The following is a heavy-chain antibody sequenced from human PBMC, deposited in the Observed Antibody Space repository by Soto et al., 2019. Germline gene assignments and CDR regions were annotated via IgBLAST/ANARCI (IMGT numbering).Heavy chain of an antibody. CDR3: AKGLRRQWLVPGGMDV. Sequence: GSLRLSCAASGFTLSSYGMHWVRQAPGKGLEWVAVISYDGSNKYYADSVKGRFTISRDNSKNTLYLQMNSLRAEDTAVYYCAKGLRRQWLVPGGMDVWGQGTTVTVSS. D-gene: IGHD6-19*01. CDR2: ISYDGSNK. V-gene: IGHV3-30*18. CDR1: GFTLSSYG. J-gene: IGHJ6*02.